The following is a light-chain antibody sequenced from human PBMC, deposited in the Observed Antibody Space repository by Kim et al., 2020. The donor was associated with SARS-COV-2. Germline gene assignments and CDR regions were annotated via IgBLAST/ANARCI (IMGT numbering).Light chain of an antibody. V-gene: IGKV1-9*01. J-gene: IGKJ4*01. CDR3: QQLNSYALT. CDR2: AKS. CDR1: QGNSNY. Sequence: DIQLTQSPSFLSASVGDRVSITCRASQGNSNYVAWYQQKPGKAPQLLIHAKSTFQSGVPSRFSGSGSGTEFTLTISSLQPEDFATYYCQQLNSYALTFGGGTKVDIK.